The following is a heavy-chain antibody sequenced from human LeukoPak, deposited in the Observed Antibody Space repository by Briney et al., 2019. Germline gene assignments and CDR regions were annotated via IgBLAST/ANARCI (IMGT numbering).Heavy chain of an antibody. J-gene: IGHJ4*02. CDR3: ARAPRLWLRSKFFDY. D-gene: IGHD5-18*01. V-gene: IGHV4-59*01. CDR2: IYYIGST. Sequence: SETLSLTCTFSGDSITNYYWSRIRQPPGKGLEWIGSIYYIGSTNYNSSLKSRVTISVDPSKNQFSLKLSSVTAADTAVYYCARAPRLWLRSKFFDYWGQGTLVTVSS. CDR1: GDSITNYY.